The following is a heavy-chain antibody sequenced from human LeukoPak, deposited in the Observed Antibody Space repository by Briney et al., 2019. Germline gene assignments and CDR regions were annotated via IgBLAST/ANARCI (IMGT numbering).Heavy chain of an antibody. V-gene: IGHV1-2*02. J-gene: IGHJ6*02. CDR2: INPNSGGT. CDR1: GYTFTGYY. Sequence: GASVKVSCKASGYTFTGYYMHWVRQAPGQGLEWMGWINPNSGGTNYAQKFQGRVTMTRDTSISTAYMELSRLRSDDTAVYYCATIFGVAPYGMDVWGQGTTVTVSS. CDR3: ATIFGVAPYGMDV. D-gene: IGHD3-3*01.